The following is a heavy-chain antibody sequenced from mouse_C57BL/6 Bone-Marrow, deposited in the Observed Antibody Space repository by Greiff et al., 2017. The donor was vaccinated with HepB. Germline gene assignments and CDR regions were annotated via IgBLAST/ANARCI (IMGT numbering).Heavy chain of an antibody. J-gene: IGHJ1*03. CDR3: TRGLWYWYFDV. CDR2: IDPEAGDT. V-gene: IGHV14-1*01. CDR1: GFNIKDYY. Sequence: VQLQQSGAELVRPGASVKLSCTASGFNIKDYYMHWVKQRPEQGLEWIGRIDPEAGDTEYAPKLQGKATMTADTSSNTAYLQLSSLTSEDTAVYYCTRGLWYWYFDVWGTGTTVTVSS. D-gene: IGHD1-1*02.